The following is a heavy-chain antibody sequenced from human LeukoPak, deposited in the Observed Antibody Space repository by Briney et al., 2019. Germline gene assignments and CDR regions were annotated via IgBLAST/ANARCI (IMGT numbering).Heavy chain of an antibody. CDR1: GGSITSGAYY. V-gene: IGHV4-39*01. D-gene: IGHD3-22*01. CDR2: INYSGST. CDR3: ARYRRSYDSSGYQNYFAY. J-gene: IGHJ4*02. Sequence: SETLSLTCTVSGGSITSGAYYWGWIRQPPGKGLEWIGSINYSGSTYSNPSLKSRVTISVDTSKNQFSLKLISVTAADTAVYYCARYRRSYDSSGYQNYFAYWGQGTLVIVSS.